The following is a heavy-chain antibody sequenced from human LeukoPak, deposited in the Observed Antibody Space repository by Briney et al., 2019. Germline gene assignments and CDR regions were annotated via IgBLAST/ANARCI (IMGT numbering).Heavy chain of an antibody. CDR2: ISGSGGST. D-gene: IGHD5-12*01. CDR1: GFTFSSYA. Sequence: GGSLRLSCAASGFTFSSYAMSWVRQAPGKGLEWVSAISGSGGSTYYADSVKGRFTISRDNSKNTLYLQMNSLKTDDTAVYFCARIGYSDPNFDYWGQGTLVTVSS. V-gene: IGHV3-23*01. J-gene: IGHJ4*02. CDR3: ARIGYSDPNFDY.